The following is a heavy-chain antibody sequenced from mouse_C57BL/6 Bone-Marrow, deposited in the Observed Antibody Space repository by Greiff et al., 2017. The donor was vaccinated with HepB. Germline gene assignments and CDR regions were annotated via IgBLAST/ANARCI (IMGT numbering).Heavy chain of an antibody. CDR2: IYPGSGNT. J-gene: IGHJ2*01. Sequence: QVQLQQSGAELVRPGASVKLSCKASGYTFTDYYINWVKQRPGQGLEWIARIYPGSGNTYYNEKFKGKATLTAEKSSSTAYMQLSSLTSEDSAVYFCARDYDYYFDYWGQGTTLTVSS. CDR3: ARDYDYYFDY. V-gene: IGHV1-76*01. D-gene: IGHD2-4*01. CDR1: GYTFTDYY.